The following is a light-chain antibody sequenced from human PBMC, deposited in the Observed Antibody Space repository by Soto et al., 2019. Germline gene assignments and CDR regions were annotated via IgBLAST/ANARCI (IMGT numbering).Light chain of an antibody. Sequence: QSVLTQPPSVSGAPGQRVTISCTGSSSNIGAGYDVPWYQQLPGTAPKLLIYGNSNRPSGVPDRFSGSKSGTSASLAITWLQSEDESDYYCQSYDGSLSGYVFGTGTKLTVL. CDR3: QSYDGSLSGYV. CDR1: SSNIGAGYD. CDR2: GNS. V-gene: IGLV1-40*01. J-gene: IGLJ1*01.